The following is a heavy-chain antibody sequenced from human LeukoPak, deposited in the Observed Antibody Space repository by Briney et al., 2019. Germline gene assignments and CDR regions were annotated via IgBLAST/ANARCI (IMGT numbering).Heavy chain of an antibody. CDR3: ARGSLNSGSYGHFDY. CDR1: GFTFSSYS. D-gene: IGHD1-26*01. J-gene: IGHJ4*02. Sequence: GGSLRLSCAASGFTFSSYSMNWVRQAPGKGLEWVSYISSSSLIYYADSVKGRFTISRDNAKKSLDLQMNSLRAEDTAVYYCARGSLNSGSYGHFDYWGQGTLVTVSS. V-gene: IGHV3-48*04. CDR2: ISSSSLI.